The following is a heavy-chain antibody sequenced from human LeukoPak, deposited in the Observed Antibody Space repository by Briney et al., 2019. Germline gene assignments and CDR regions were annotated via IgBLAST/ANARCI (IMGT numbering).Heavy chain of an antibody. J-gene: IGHJ4*02. CDR3: AKFEGALTHTYCFDS. V-gene: IGHV3-23*01. Sequence: GGSLRLSCIASGLPFGDFAMGWVRQAPGKGLEWVSGLYGGGHGRVYTDSVRGRFTVSRDNSENTLYLQMNSLRAEDTAIYYCAKFEGALTHTYCFDSWGQGPLVTVSS. CDR1: GLPFGDFA. CDR2: LYGGGHGR. D-gene: IGHD2-15*01.